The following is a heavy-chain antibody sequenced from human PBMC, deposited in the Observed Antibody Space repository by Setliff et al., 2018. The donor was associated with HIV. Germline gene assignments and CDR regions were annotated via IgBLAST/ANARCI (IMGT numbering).Heavy chain of an antibody. CDR3: ARRRVFDAFDI. D-gene: IGHD6-13*01. J-gene: IGHJ3*02. Sequence: ASVKVSCKASGYTFTGYAISWVRQAPGQGLEWLGWISAYNGDTNYAQKVQGRVSMTIDTSTSTAYMELRSLRSDDMAVYYCARRRVFDAFDIWGQGTMVTVSS. V-gene: IGHV1-18*03. CDR2: ISAYNGDT. CDR1: GYTFTGYA.